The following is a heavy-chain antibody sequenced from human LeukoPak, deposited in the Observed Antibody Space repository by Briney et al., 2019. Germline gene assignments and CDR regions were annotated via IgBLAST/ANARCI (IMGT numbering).Heavy chain of an antibody. CDR1: GGTFSSYA. Sequence: SVKVSCKASGGTFSSYAISWVRQAPGQGLEWMGGIIPIFGTANYAQKFQGRVTITTDESTGTAYMELSSLRSEDTAVYYCARRRRDGYNLRGWYFDLWGRGTLVTVSS. D-gene: IGHD5-24*01. V-gene: IGHV1-69*05. CDR3: ARRRRDGYNLRGWYFDL. CDR2: IIPIFGTA. J-gene: IGHJ2*01.